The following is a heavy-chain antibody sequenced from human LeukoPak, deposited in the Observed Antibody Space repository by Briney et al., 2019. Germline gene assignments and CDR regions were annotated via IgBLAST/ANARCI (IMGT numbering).Heavy chain of an antibody. D-gene: IGHD2-2*01. J-gene: IGHJ4*02. V-gene: IGHV3-7*03. CDR2: IKQDGSEK. CDR1: GFTFSSYW. CDR3: ARGDCSSTSCYFPAFDY. Sequence: GGSLRLSCAASGFTFSSYWMSWVRQAPGKGLEWVANIKQDGSEKYYVDSVKGRFTISRDNAKNSLYLKMNSLRAEDTAVYYCARGDCSSTSCYFPAFDYWGQGTLVTVSS.